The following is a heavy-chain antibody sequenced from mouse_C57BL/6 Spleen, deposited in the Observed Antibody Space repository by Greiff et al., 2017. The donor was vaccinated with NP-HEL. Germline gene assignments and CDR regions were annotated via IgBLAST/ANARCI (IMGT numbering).Heavy chain of an antibody. Sequence: VKLQESGAELVRPGASVTLSCKASGYTFTDYEMHWVKQTPVHGLEWIGAIDPETGGTAYNQKFKGKAILTADKSSSTAYMELRSLTSEDSAVYFTTVVATDAMDYWGQGTSVTVSS. CDR2: IDPETGGT. D-gene: IGHD1-1*01. CDR3: TVVATDAMDY. CDR1: GYTFTDYE. V-gene: IGHV1-15*01. J-gene: IGHJ4*01.